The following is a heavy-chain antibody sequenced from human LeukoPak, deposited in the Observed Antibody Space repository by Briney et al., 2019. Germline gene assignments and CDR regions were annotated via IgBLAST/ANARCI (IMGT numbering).Heavy chain of an antibody. CDR2: IYSGGSA. Sequence: GGSLRLSCAASGFDVSTNYMSCVRQAPGKGLEWVSVIYSGGSAYYADSAKGRFTISRDNSKNTLYLDMNSLRAEDTAVYYCATGYGDYWGYYFDYWGQGTLVTVSS. V-gene: IGHV3-53*01. CDR3: ATGYGDYWGYYFDY. CDR1: GFDVSTNY. D-gene: IGHD4-17*01. J-gene: IGHJ4*02.